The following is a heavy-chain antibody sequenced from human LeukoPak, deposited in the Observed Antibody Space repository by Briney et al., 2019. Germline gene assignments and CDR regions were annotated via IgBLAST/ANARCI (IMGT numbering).Heavy chain of an antibody. Sequence: RASVKVSCKASGYTFTSYYMHWVRQAPGQGLEWMGIINPSGGSTSYALKFQGRVTMTRDTSTSTVYMELSSLRSEDTAVYYCARDRGRVTIFGVVENWFDPWGQGTLVTVSS. J-gene: IGHJ5*02. V-gene: IGHV1-46*01. CDR3: ARDRGRVTIFGVVENWFDP. CDR2: INPSGGST. D-gene: IGHD3-3*01. CDR1: GYTFTSYY.